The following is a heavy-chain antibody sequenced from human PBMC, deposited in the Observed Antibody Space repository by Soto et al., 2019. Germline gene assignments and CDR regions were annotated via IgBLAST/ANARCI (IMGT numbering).Heavy chain of an antibody. V-gene: IGHV3-21*01. J-gene: IGHJ6*02. Sequence: ESGGGLVKPGGSLRLSCAASGFTFSAYSMNWVRQAPGKGLEWVSSISRTSEYIYYADSVKGRFTISRDNAKNSLFLQMNSLRAEDTAVYYCAGKPQYYYGIDVWGQGTTVTVSS. CDR2: ISRTSEYI. CDR1: GFTFSAYS. CDR3: AGKPQYYYGIDV.